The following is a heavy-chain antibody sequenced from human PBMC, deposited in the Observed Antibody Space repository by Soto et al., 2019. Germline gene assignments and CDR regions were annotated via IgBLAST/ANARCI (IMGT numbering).Heavy chain of an antibody. CDR3: ARGWRYYDSSGYYPGYAFDI. Sequence: PSETLSLTCTVSGGSISSGDYYWSWIRQPPGKGLEWIGYIYYSGSTYYNPSLKSRVTISVDTSKNQFSLKLSSVTAADTAVYYCARGWRYYDSSGYYPGYAFDIWGQGTMVTVSS. CDR2: IYYSGST. CDR1: GGSISSGDYY. V-gene: IGHV4-30-4*01. D-gene: IGHD3-22*01. J-gene: IGHJ3*02.